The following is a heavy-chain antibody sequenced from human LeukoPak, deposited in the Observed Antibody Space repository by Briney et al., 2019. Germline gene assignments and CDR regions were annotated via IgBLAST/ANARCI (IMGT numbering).Heavy chain of an antibody. Sequence: TGGSLRLSCAASGFTVSSTYMSWVRQAPGKGLEWVSVIYSGGNINYIDSVKGRFTISRDTSKNTLYLQMNSLRAEDTAVYFCASRHCSGGGCYFAGADPFDYWGQGTLVTVSS. CDR1: GFTVSSTY. CDR3: ASRHCSGGGCYFAGADPFDY. CDR2: IYSGGNI. D-gene: IGHD2-15*01. J-gene: IGHJ4*02. V-gene: IGHV3-53*01.